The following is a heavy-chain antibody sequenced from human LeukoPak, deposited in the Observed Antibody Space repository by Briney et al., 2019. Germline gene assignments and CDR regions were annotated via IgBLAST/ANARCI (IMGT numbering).Heavy chain of an antibody. J-gene: IGHJ4*02. D-gene: IGHD2-21*02. CDR2: IVVGSGNT. CDR1: GFTFPSSG. CDR3: AVAYCGGNCIYYFDY. Sequence: ASVKVSCKASGFTFPSSGVQWVRQARGQRLEWIGWIVVGSGNTNYAQKFQERVTITRDMSTSTAYMELSSLRSEDTAVYYCAVAYCGGNCIYYFDYWGQGTLVTVSS. V-gene: IGHV1-58*01.